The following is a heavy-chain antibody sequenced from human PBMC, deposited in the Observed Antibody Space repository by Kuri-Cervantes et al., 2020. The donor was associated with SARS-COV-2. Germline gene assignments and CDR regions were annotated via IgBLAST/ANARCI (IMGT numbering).Heavy chain of an antibody. CDR3: ARIKHSSSWRRVGYFDY. CDR2: IYYSGST. V-gene: IGHV4-61*05. Sequence: GSLRLSCTVSGGSISSSSYYWGWIRQPPGKGLEWIGYIYYSGSTNYNPSLKSRVTISVDTSKNQFSLKLSSVTAADTAVYYCARIKHSSSWRRVGYFDYWGQGTLVTVSS. CDR1: GGSISSSSYY. D-gene: IGHD6-13*01. J-gene: IGHJ4*02.